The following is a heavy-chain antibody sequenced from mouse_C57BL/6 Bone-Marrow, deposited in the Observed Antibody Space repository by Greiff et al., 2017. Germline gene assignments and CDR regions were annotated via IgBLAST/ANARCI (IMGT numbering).Heavy chain of an antibody. D-gene: IGHD3-2*02. V-gene: IGHV1-50*01. CDR1: GYTFTSYW. CDR3: AQTAQALYYFDY. J-gene: IGHJ2*01. CDR2: IDPSDSYT. Sequence: QVQLQQPGAELVKPGASVTLSCKASGYTFTSYWMQWVKQRPGQGLEWIGEIDPSDSYTNYNQKFKGKATLTVDTSSSTAYMQRSSLTSEDSAVYYCAQTAQALYYFDYWGQGTTLTGSS.